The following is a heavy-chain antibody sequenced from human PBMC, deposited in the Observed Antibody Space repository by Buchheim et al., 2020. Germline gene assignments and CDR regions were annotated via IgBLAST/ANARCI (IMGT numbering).Heavy chain of an antibody. CDR2: IYHSGST. J-gene: IGHJ4*02. V-gene: IGHV4-30-2*01. D-gene: IGHD3-10*01. CDR3: ARAQLLWFGELFDY. Sequence: HLQLQESGSGLVKPSQTLSLTCAVSGGSISSGGYSWSWIRQPPGKGLEWIGYIYHSGSTYYNPSLKSRVTISVDRSKNQFSLKLSSVTAADTAVYYCARAQLLWFGELFDYWGQGTL. CDR1: GGSISSGGYS.